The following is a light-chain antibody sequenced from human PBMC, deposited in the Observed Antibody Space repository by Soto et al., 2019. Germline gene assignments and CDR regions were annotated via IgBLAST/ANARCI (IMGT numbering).Light chain of an antibody. J-gene: IGLJ3*02. CDR2: DVS. V-gene: IGLV2-8*01. Sequence: QSALTQPPSASGSPGQSVTISCTGTSSDVGGYNYVSWYQQLPGNAPKLIIYDVSKRPSGVPDRFSGSKSGNTASLTVSGLQAEDEADYYCSSYAGSNIVVVFGGGTKVTVL. CDR1: SSDVGGYNY. CDR3: SSYAGSNIVVV.